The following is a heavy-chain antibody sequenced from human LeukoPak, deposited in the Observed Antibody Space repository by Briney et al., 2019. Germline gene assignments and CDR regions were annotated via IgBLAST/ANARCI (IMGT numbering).Heavy chain of an antibody. J-gene: IGHJ6*02. V-gene: IGHV3-66*01. D-gene: IGHD4-23*01. CDR2: IYSGGST. CDR3: ARDLTTVALDYYYGMDV. CDR1: GFTVSSNY. Sequence: PGGSLRLSCAASGFTVSSNYMSWVRQAPGKGLEWVSVIYSGGSTYYADSVKGRFTISRDNSKNTLYLQMNSLRAEDTAVYYCARDLTTVALDYYYGMDVWGQGTTVTVSS.